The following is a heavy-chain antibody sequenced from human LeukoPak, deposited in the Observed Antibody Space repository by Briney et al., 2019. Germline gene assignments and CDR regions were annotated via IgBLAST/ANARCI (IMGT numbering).Heavy chain of an antibody. CDR1: GFTFSSYG. CDR2: ISYDGSNK. Sequence: GGSLRLSCAASGFTFSSYGMHWVRQAPGKGLEWVAVISYDGSNKYYADSVKGRFTISRDNSKNMLYLQMNSLRAEDTAVYYCARDLSYGGNSWDYWGQGTLVTVSS. J-gene: IGHJ4*02. V-gene: IGHV3-30*03. D-gene: IGHD4-23*01. CDR3: ARDLSYGGNSWDY.